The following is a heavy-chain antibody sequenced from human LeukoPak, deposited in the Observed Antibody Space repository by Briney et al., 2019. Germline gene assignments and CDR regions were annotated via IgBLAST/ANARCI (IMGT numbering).Heavy chain of an antibody. Sequence: SETLSLTCTVSGGSVSNSPYYWSWTRQPPGKGLECHGFIYYNGDTNYNPSLKSRVIISIDTYSNQFSLRLNSMAAEDTAVYYCARVLRAASWRSYDYWGQGSLVTVSA. J-gene: IGHJ4*02. CDR3: ARVLRAASWRSYDY. CDR1: GGSVSNSPYY. D-gene: IGHD5-18*01. CDR2: IYYNGDT. V-gene: IGHV4-61*01.